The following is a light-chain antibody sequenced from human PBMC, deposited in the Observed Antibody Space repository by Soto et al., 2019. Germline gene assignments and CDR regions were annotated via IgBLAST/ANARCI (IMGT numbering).Light chain of an antibody. J-gene: IGLJ1*01. CDR2: ENN. CDR3: GTWDSSLSAYV. CDR1: SSNIGNNY. V-gene: IGLV1-51*02. Sequence: PGQTVTISCSGSSSNIGNNYVSWYQQLPGTAPKLLIYENNKRPSGIPDRFSGSKSGTSATLGITGLQTGDEADYYCGTWDSSLSAYVFGTGTKVPVL.